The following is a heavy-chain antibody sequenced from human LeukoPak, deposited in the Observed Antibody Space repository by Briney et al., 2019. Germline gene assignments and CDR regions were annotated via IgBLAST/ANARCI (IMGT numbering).Heavy chain of an antibody. CDR2: TYYRSTWYN. CDR3: ARRLTQYDCFDP. V-gene: IGHV6-1*01. CDR1: GDSVSSNSVT. Sequence: SQTLSLTCAISGDSVSSNSVTWNWIRQSPSRGLEWLGRTYYRSTWYNDYAVSVRGRMTVNPDTSMNQFSLHLNSVTPEDTAVYYCARRLTQYDCFDPWGQGILVTVSS. J-gene: IGHJ5*02. D-gene: IGHD2-2*01.